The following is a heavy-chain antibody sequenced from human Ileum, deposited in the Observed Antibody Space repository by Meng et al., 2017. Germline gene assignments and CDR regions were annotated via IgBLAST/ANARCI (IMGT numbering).Heavy chain of an antibody. CDR1: GEHMIRSNW. D-gene: IGHD2/OR15-2a*01. CDR2: IFHTGST. CDR3: ATNKNKKVDY. Sequence: VQRKRAGPGLLGPSRTLSPTCVVSGEHMIRSNWWNWVRQPPGKGLGWIGEIFHTGSTNYNPSLKSRVTISADKSKNQFSLNLSSVTAADTAVYYCATNKNKKVDYWGQGTLVTVSS. V-gene: IGHV4-4*02. J-gene: IGHJ4*02.